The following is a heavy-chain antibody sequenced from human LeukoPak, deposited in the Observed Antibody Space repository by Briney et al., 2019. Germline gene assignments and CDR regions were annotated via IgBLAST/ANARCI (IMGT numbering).Heavy chain of an antibody. Sequence: GASVKVSCKASGYTCTSYAMHWVRQAPGQRLEWMGWINAGNGNTKYSQKFQGRVTITRDTSASTAYMELSSLRSEDTAVYYCARGPDFDWPMRPFDYWGQGTLVTVSS. D-gene: IGHD3-9*01. CDR1: GYTCTSYA. CDR3: ARGPDFDWPMRPFDY. V-gene: IGHV1-3*01. J-gene: IGHJ4*02. CDR2: INAGNGNT.